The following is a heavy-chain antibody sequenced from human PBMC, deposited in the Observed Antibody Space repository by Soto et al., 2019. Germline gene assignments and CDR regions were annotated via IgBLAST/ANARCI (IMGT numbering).Heavy chain of an antibody. CDR1: GYTFTGYY. CDR2: INPNSGGT. Sequence: ASVKVSCKASGYTFTGYYMHWVRQAPGQGLEWMGWINPNSGGTNYAQKFQGWVTMTRDTSISTAYMELSRLRSDDTAVYYCAGLIAGYSSGQDAFDIWGQGTMVTVSS. J-gene: IGHJ3*02. V-gene: IGHV1-2*04. CDR3: AGLIAGYSSGQDAFDI. D-gene: IGHD6-19*01.